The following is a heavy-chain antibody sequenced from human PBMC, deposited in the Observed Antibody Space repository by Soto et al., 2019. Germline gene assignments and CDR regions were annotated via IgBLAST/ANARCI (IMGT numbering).Heavy chain of an antibody. CDR3: ARSDGRY. Sequence: QVQLQESGPGLVKPSENLSLTCTVSGGSISSYYWSWIRQPPGKGLEWIGYIYYSGSTNYNPSHKSRVTIAVDTSKNQFSLKLSSVTAADTAVYYCARSDGRYWGQGTLVTVSS. CDR2: IYYSGST. V-gene: IGHV4-59*01. J-gene: IGHJ4*02. CDR1: GGSISSYY.